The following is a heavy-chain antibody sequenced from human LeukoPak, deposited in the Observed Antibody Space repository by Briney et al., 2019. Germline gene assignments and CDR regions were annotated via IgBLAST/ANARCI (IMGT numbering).Heavy chain of an antibody. V-gene: IGHV3-9*01. D-gene: IGHD5-12*01. CDR2: ISWNSGSI. Sequence: GGSLRLSCAASGFTFDDYAMHWVRQAPGKGLEWVSGISWNSGSIGYADSVKGRFTISRDNAKNSLYLQMNSLRAEDTALYYCAKGGYSGYVSPFDYWGQGTLVTVSS. CDR3: AKGGYSGYVSPFDY. CDR1: GFTFDDYA. J-gene: IGHJ4*02.